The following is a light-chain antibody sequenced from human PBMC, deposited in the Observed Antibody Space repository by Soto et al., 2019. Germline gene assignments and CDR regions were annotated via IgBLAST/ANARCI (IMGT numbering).Light chain of an antibody. CDR1: SSDVGSYNR. CDR2: DVS. V-gene: IGLV2-18*02. J-gene: IGLJ1*01. CDR3: QSYDSSLSGYV. Sequence: QSALTQPPSVSGSPGQSVTISCTGTSSDVGSYNRVSWYQQPPGTAPKVMIYDVSNRPSGVPDRFSGSKSGNTASLTISGLQAEDEADYYCQSYDSSLSGYVFGTGTKLTVL.